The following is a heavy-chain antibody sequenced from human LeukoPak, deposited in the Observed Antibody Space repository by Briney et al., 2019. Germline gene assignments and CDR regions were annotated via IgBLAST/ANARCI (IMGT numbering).Heavy chain of an antibody. CDR1: GFTFSSYG. Sequence: GGSLRLSCAASGFTFSSYGMHWVRQAPGKGLEWVAVISYDGSNKYYADSVKGRFTISRDNSKNTLYLQMNSLRAEDTAVYYCAKVTAAVLSTVTPFDYWGQGTLVTVSS. J-gene: IGHJ4*02. CDR3: AKVTAAVLSTVTPFDY. D-gene: IGHD6-13*01. V-gene: IGHV3-30*18. CDR2: ISYDGSNK.